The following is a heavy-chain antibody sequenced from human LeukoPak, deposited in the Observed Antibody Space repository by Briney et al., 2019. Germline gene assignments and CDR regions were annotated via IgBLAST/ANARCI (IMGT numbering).Heavy chain of an antibody. CDR2: ISAYNGNT. V-gene: IGHV1-18*01. CDR1: GYTFTSYG. D-gene: IGHD3-3*01. CDR3: ARQEAYYDFWSGPFDY. J-gene: IGHJ4*02. Sequence: ASVKVSCKASGYTFTSYGISWVRQAPGQGLEWMGWISAYNGNTNYAQKLQGRVTMTTDTSTSTAYMELRSLGSDDTAVYYCARQEAYYDFWSGPFDYWGQGTLVTVSS.